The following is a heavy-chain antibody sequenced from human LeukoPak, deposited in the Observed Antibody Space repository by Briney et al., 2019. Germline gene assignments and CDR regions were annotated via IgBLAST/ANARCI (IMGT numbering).Heavy chain of an antibody. CDR3: AKSLEMATVMSAFDY. CDR1: GFTFRTYP. D-gene: IGHD5-24*01. CDR2: FSYDGSTT. V-gene: IGHV3-30*04. J-gene: IGHJ4*02. Sequence: PGGSLRLSCAASGFTFRTYPIHWVRQAPGKGLEWVAVFSYDGSTTYYADSVKGRFTFSRGSSENTVFLQMNSLRAEDSAVYYCAKSLEMATVMSAFDYWGQGTLVTVSS.